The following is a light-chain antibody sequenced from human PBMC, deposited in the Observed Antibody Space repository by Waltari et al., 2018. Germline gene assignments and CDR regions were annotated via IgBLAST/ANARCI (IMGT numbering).Light chain of an antibody. CDR1: QSVSSD. J-gene: IGKJ5*01. Sequence: EIVLTHSPAPLSLSPGERANLSCRSSQSVSSDLAWYQQKPGQAPRLLIYDASNRATGIPARFSGSGSGTDFTLTISSLEPEDFAVYYCQQRSNWPITFGQGTRLEIK. V-gene: IGKV3-11*01. CDR3: QQRSNWPIT. CDR2: DAS.